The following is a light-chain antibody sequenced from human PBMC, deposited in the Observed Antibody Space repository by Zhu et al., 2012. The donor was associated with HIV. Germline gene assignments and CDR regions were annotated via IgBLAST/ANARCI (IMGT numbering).Light chain of an antibody. CDR2: DAS. J-gene: IGKJ2*01. CDR1: QSVSSK. Sequence: ELVMTQSPATLSVSPGERATLSCRASQSVSSKLAWYQQKPGQAPRLLMYDASTRATGIPAKFSGSGSGTEFTLTISSMQSEDFAVYYCQQYNNWPYTFGQGTRVEIK. CDR3: QQYNNWPYT. V-gene: IGKV3-15*01.